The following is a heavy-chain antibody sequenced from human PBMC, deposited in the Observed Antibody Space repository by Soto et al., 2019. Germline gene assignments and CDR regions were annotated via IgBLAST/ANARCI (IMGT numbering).Heavy chain of an antibody. J-gene: IGHJ4*02. CDR3: ARGRGGQFDY. CDR2: MKPDSGMT. D-gene: IGHD3-16*01. V-gene: IGHV1-8*01. CDR1: GYTFTTYD. Sequence: QVQLVQSGAEVKKPGASVKVSCKASGYTFTTYDINRVRQASGQGLEWKGWMKPDSGMTTNTQSFQGRVNMPRSPSISTAYMELSSLRSEDRAVYYCARGRGGQFDYGGQGTLVTVSS.